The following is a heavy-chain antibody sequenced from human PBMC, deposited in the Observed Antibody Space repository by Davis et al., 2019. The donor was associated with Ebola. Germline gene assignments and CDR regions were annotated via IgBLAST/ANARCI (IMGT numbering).Heavy chain of an antibody. CDR1: GFTFSDFS. J-gene: IGHJ5*02. CDR2: ITSGSNAI. Sequence: GESLKISCAASGFTFSDFSMNWVRQSPGKALEWISFITSGSNAIHYADSVKGRFTVSRDNVKNSLFLEMSSLRDEDSAVYCCVRDYIFAFDLWGQGARVTVSS. D-gene: IGHD4-11*01. V-gene: IGHV3-48*02. CDR3: VRDYIFAFDL.